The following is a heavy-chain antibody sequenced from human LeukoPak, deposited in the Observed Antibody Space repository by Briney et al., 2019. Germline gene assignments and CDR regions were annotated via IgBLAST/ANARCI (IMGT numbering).Heavy chain of an antibody. CDR3: ATQYSGSFPYYYGMDV. Sequence: SETLSLTCTVSGGSVSSGSYYWSWIRQPPGKGLEWIGYIYYSGSTNYNPSLKSRVTISVDTSKNQFSLKLSSVTAADTAVYYCATQYSGSFPYYYGMDVWGQGTTVTVSS. J-gene: IGHJ6*02. D-gene: IGHD1-26*01. CDR1: GGSVSSGSYY. V-gene: IGHV4-61*01. CDR2: IYYSGST.